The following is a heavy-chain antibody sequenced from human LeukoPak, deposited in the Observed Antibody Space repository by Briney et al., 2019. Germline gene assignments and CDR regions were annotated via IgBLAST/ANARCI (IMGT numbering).Heavy chain of an antibody. CDR3: ARAPYYYDSSGYFGDYYGMDV. CDR1: GGSISSGDYY. J-gene: IGHJ6*02. CDR2: INHSGST. D-gene: IGHD3-22*01. V-gene: IGHV4-30-4*01. Sequence: PSQTLSLTCTVSGGSISSGDYYWSWIRQPPGKGLEWIGEINHSGSTNYNPSLKSRVTISVDTFKNQFSLKLSSVTAADTAVYYCARAPYYYDSSGYFGDYYGMDVWGQGTTVTVSS.